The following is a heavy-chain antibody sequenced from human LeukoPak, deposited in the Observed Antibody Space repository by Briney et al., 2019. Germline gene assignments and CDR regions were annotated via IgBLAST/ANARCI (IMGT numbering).Heavy chain of an antibody. CDR2: ISYDGNNK. CDR3: AKGPLYDAFDI. V-gene: IGHV3-30*18. CDR1: GFTFSSYG. Sequence: GGSLRLSCAASGFTFSSYGMHWVRQAPGKGPEWVAVISYDGNNKYYADSVKGRFTISRDNSKNTLYLQMNSLRAEDTAVYYCAKGPLYDAFDIWGQGTMVTVSS. J-gene: IGHJ3*02. D-gene: IGHD5/OR15-5a*01.